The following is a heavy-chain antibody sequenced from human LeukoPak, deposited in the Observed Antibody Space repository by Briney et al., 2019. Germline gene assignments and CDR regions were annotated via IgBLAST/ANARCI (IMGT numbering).Heavy chain of an antibody. CDR2: IYYSGST. D-gene: IGHD5-12*01. CDR1: GGSISSYY. CDR3: AGNSGYEGYYYYGMDV. J-gene: IGHJ6*02. Sequence: SETLSLTCTVSGGSISSYYWSWIRQPPGKGLEWIGYIYYSGSTNYNPSLKSRVTISVDTSKNQFSLKLSSVTAADTAVYNCAGNSGYEGYYYYGMDVWGQGTTVTVSS. V-gene: IGHV4-59*08.